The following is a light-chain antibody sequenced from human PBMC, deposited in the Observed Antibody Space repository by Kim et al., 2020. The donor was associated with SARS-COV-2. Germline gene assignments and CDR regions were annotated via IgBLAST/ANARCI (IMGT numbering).Light chain of an antibody. CDR2: QNN. J-gene: IGLJ2*01. Sequence: ELTQPPSASGTPGQRVTISCSGGSSNIPYTYLYWYQQLPGPAPKVVINQNNQRPSGVPDRFSDSKSGTSATLVTSGLRYEVEAEYFCGAWGDGLSGVRVGGG. CDR1: SSNIPYTY. CDR3: GAWGDGLSGVR. V-gene: IGLV1-47*01.